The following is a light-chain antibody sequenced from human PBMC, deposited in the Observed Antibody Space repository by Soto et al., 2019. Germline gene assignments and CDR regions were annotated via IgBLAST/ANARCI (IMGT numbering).Light chain of an antibody. CDR2: DDS. CDR1: SSEVGGYNY. J-gene: IGLJ1*01. Sequence: QSVLTQPASVSGSPGQSIPISCTGTSSEVGGYNYVSWYQQHPGKAPKLMIYDDSNRPSGVSNLFSGSKSGNTASLTISGLQAEDEADYYCSSYTSSSTLFYVFGTGTKVTVL. CDR3: SSYTSSSTLFYV. V-gene: IGLV2-14*01.